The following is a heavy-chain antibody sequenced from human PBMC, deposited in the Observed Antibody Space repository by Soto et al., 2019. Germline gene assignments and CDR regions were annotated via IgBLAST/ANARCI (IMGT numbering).Heavy chain of an antibody. Sequence: QVQLQQWGAGLLKPSETLSLTCAVSGGSFSGYCWSWIRQSPGKGLEWIGEIDHNGHTNYNPSLKSRVTISVDKSKNKFSLRLSSTTAADTATYYCAPYGSGIYYISRDQYWGQGTLVTVSS. CDR3: APYGSGIYYISRDQY. CDR2: IDHNGHT. J-gene: IGHJ4*02. V-gene: IGHV4-34*01. CDR1: GGSFSGYC. D-gene: IGHD3-10*01.